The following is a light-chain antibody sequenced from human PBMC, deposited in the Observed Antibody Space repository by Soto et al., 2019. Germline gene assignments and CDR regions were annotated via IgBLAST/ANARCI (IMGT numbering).Light chain of an antibody. V-gene: IGLV2-14*01. J-gene: IGLJ1*01. Sequence: QSVLTQPASVSGAPGQSITISCTGTNSDVNYVSWHQQHPGKAPKLMIYEVSNRSSGVSNRFSGSKSGNTASLIISGLQAEDEADYYCCSFTSITTYVFGTGTKVTVL. CDR3: CSFTSITTYV. CDR2: EVS. CDR1: NSDVNY.